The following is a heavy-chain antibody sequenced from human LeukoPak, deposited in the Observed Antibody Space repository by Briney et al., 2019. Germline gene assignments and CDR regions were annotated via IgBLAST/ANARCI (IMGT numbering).Heavy chain of an antibody. Sequence: GGSLRPSCAASGFTFSSYAMSWVRQAQGKGLEWVSAISGSGGSTYYADSVKGRFTISRDNSKNTLYLQMNSLRAEDTAVYYCAKAPGYSSGWYLSWGQGTLVTVSS. CDR2: ISGSGGST. D-gene: IGHD6-19*01. J-gene: IGHJ4*02. V-gene: IGHV3-23*01. CDR1: GFTFSSYA. CDR3: AKAPGYSSGWYLS.